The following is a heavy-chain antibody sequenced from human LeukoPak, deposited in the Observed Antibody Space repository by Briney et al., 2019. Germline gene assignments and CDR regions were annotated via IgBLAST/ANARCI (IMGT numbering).Heavy chain of an antibody. D-gene: IGHD3-9*01. CDR3: ARGEDFERYYLAY. Sequence: ASVKVSCKTSGYTFIGYYMHWVRQAPGQGLEWMGWINPKNGGANYAPRFQGRVTMTRDTSISTAYMELSRLRSDDTAVHFCARGEDFERYYLAYWGQGTLVTVSS. V-gene: IGHV1-2*07. J-gene: IGHJ4*02. CDR2: INPKNGGA. CDR1: GYTFIGYY.